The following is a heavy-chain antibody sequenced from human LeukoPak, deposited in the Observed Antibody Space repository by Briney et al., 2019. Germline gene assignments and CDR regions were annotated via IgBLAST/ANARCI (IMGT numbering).Heavy chain of an antibody. CDR1: GGSISSGDYY. J-gene: IGHJ4*02. Sequence: KPSQTLSLTCTVSGGSISSGDYYWSWIRQPPGKGLEWIGEINHSGSTNYSPSLKSRVTISVDTSKNQFSLNLSSVTAADTAVYYCARAYGGNADFDYWGQGTLVTVSS. D-gene: IGHD4-23*01. V-gene: IGHV4-30-4*08. CDR3: ARAYGGNADFDY. CDR2: INHSGST.